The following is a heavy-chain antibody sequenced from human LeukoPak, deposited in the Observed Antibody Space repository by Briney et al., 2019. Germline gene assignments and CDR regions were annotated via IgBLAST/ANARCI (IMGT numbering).Heavy chain of an antibody. V-gene: IGHV1-24*01. CDR3: AILPWELREYYFDY. CDR1: GYTLTELS. D-gene: IGHD1-26*01. Sequence: ASVKVSCKVSGYTLTELSMHWVRQAPGKGLEWMGGFDPEDGETIYTQKFQGRVTMTEDTSTDTAYMELSSLRSEDTAVYYCAILPWELREYYFDYWGQGTLVTVSS. J-gene: IGHJ4*02. CDR2: FDPEDGET.